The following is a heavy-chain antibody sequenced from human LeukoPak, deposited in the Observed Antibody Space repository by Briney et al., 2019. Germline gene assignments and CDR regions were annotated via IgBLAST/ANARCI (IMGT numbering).Heavy chain of an antibody. CDR1: GGTFSSYA. D-gene: IGHD1-26*01. V-gene: IGHV1-69*05. J-gene: IGHJ4*02. CDR2: IIPIFGTA. CDR3: ARGPETYSGSYYWDY. Sequence: GSSVKVSCKASGGTFSSYAISWVRQAPGQGIEWMGRIIPIFGTANYAQKFQGRVTITTDESTSTAYMELSSLRSEDTAVYYCARGPETYSGSYYWDYWGQGTLVTVSS.